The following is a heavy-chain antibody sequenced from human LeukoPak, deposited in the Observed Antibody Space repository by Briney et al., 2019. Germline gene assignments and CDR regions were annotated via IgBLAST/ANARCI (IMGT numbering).Heavy chain of an antibody. V-gene: IGHV1-46*01. CDR3: ARDPLVVVVPAAIECDP. J-gene: IGHJ5*02. CDR1: GYTFTSYY. CDR2: INPSGGST. Sequence: ASVKVSCMASGYTFTSYYMHWVRQAPGQGLEWMGLINPSGGSTHYAQKFQGRVTMTRDTSTSTVYMEPSSLRSEDTAVYFCARDPLVVVVPAAIECDPWGQGTLVTVSS. D-gene: IGHD2-2*02.